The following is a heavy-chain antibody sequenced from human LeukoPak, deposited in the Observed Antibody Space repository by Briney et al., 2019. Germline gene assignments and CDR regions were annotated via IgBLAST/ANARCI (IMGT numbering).Heavy chain of an antibody. D-gene: IGHD6-13*01. CDR3: ARDDSSSWYKFDY. Sequence: GGSLRLSCAASGFTFSSYSMNWVRQAPGKGLEWVSSISSSSRYIYYADSVKGRFTISRDNAKNSLYLQMNSLRAEDTAVYYCARDDSSSWYKFDYWGQGTLVTVSS. V-gene: IGHV3-21*01. CDR1: GFTFSSYS. CDR2: ISSSSRYI. J-gene: IGHJ4*02.